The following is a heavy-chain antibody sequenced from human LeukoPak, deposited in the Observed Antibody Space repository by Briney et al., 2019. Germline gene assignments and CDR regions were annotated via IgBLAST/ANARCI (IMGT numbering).Heavy chain of an antibody. V-gene: IGHV1-46*03. CDR2: INPSGGST. J-gene: IGHJ4*02. CDR1: GYTFTSYY. CDR3: ARETTLSGVPDY. D-gene: IGHD1-14*01. Sequence: ASVKVSCKASGYTFTSYYMHWVRQAPGQGLEWMGIINPSGGSTSSAQKFQGRVTMTRYTSTSTGYMELSSLRSEDTAVYYCARETTLSGVPDYWGQGTLVTVSS.